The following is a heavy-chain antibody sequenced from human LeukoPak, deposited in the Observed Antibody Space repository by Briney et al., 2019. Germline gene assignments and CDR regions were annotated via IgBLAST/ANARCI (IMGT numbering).Heavy chain of an antibody. CDR2: INHSGST. CDR1: GGSFSGYY. Sequence: SETLSLTCAVYGGSFSGYYWSWIRQPPGKGLEWIGEINHSGSTNYNPSLKSRVTISVDTSKNQFSLKLSSVTAADTAVYHCARGIAAAEAWGQGTLVTVSS. J-gene: IGHJ4*02. CDR3: ARGIAAAEA. D-gene: IGHD6-13*01. V-gene: IGHV4-34*01.